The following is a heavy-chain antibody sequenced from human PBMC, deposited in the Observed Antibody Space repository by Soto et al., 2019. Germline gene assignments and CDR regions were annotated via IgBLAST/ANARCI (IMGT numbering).Heavy chain of an antibody. CDR2: ISCSNSTI. CDR3: ARAVTTGWAQPFHY. Sequence: PGGSLRLSCAASGFTFSSYSMNWVRQAPGKGLEWVSYISCSNSTIYYADSVKGRFTISRDNANNTLFLQMNSLSADDTAVYYCARAVTTGWAQPFHYWGQGTLVTVSS. V-gene: IGHV3-48*01. CDR1: GFTFSSYS. D-gene: IGHD6-19*01. J-gene: IGHJ4*02.